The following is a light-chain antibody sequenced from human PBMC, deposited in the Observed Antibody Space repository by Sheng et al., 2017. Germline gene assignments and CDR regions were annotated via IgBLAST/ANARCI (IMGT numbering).Light chain of an antibody. J-gene: IGKJ4*01. CDR3: QQYGSLVT. CDR2: GAS. Sequence: EIVMTQSPATLSVSPGERATLSCRASQSVSFNLAWYQQRPGQVPRLLTYGASSRATGIPDRFSGSGSGTDFTLTISRLEPEDSAMYYCQQYGSLVTFGGGTKVEIK. CDR1: QSVSFN. V-gene: IGKV3-20*01.